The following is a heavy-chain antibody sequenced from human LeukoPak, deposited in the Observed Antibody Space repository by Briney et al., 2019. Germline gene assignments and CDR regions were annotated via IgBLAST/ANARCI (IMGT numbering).Heavy chain of an antibody. D-gene: IGHD6-13*01. Sequence: SETLSLTCAVYGGSFSGYYWSWIRQPPGKGLEWIGEINHSGSTNYNPSLKSRFTISVDTSKNQFSLKLSSVTAADTAVYYCARRYSSSWYENYYYYGMDVWGKGTTVTVSS. CDR3: ARRYSSSWYENYYYYGMDV. V-gene: IGHV4-34*01. CDR1: GGSFSGYY. CDR2: INHSGST. J-gene: IGHJ6*04.